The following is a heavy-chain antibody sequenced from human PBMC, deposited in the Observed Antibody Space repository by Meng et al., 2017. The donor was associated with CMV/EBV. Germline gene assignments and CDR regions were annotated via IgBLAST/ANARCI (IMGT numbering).Heavy chain of an antibody. V-gene: IGHV3-23*01. Sequence: GESLKISCAASGFTVSSYEMNWVRQAPGKGLEWVSGITGGGGSTYYADSVKGRFTISRDNSKNTLYLQMNSLTAKDTAIYFCAKYYDLWSGYGSYFDSWGQGTLVTVSS. CDR1: GFTVSSYE. CDR2: ITGGGGST. D-gene: IGHD3-3*01. CDR3: AKYYDLWSGYGSYFDS. J-gene: IGHJ4*02.